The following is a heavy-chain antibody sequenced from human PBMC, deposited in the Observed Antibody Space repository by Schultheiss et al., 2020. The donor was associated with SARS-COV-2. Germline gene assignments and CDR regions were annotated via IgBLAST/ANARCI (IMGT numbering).Heavy chain of an antibody. CDR3: ARRITVIVVVPAALYFDY. CDR2: IYWDDDK. D-gene: IGHD2-2*01. J-gene: IGHJ4*02. V-gene: IGHV2-5*02. Sequence: SGPTLVKPTQTLTLTCTFSGFSLSTSGVGVGWIRQPPGKALEWLALIYWDDDKRYSPSLKSRLTISKDTSKSQVVLTMTNMDPVDTATYYCARRITVIVVVPAALYFDYWGQGTLVTVSS. CDR1: GFSLSTSGVG.